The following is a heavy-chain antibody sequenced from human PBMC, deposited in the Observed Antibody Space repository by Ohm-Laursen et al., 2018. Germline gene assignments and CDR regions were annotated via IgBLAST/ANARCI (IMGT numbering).Heavy chain of an antibody. D-gene: IGHD2-2*01. CDR2: IYYSGST. CDR1: GDSISSGGYY. J-gene: IGHJ5*02. Sequence: TLSLTCTVSGDSISSGGYYWSWIRQHPGKGLEWIGYIYYSGSTYYNPSLKSLVTISVDTSKNQFSLKLSSVTAADTAVYYCARARGTSQSHFDPWGQGTLVTVSS. CDR3: ARARGTSQSHFDP. V-gene: IGHV4-31*01.